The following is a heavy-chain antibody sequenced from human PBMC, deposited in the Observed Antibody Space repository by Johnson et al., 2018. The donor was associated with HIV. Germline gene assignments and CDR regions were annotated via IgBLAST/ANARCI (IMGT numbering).Heavy chain of an antibody. CDR1: GFTFDDYA. Sequence: VQLVESGGGLVQPGRSLRLSCAASGFTFDDYAMHWVRQAPGTGLEWVSGISWNSGNIGYADSVKGRFTISRDNAKNSLYLQMNSLRAEDTALYYCAKDTTFYYDTSGPSDAFDIWGQGTVVTVSS. D-gene: IGHD3-22*01. CDR2: ISWNSGNI. J-gene: IGHJ3*02. CDR3: AKDTTFYYDTSGPSDAFDI. V-gene: IGHV3-9*01.